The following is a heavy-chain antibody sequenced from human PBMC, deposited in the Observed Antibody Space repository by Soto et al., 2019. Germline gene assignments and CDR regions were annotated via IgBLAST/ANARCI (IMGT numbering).Heavy chain of an antibody. J-gene: IGHJ4*02. CDR2: LSGRGDST. CDR1: GFTFSSYA. CDR3: AKERDNGSDRYYFDD. V-gene: IGHV3-23*01. Sequence: EVQLLESGGILVHPGGSLRLSCAASGFTFSSYAMTWVRQAPGKGLEWVSALSGRGDSTYYADSVKGRFTISRDQSKNTLDLQMHSLRAEDTAVYFCAKERDNGSDRYYFDDWGQGTLVTVSS. D-gene: IGHD5-12*01.